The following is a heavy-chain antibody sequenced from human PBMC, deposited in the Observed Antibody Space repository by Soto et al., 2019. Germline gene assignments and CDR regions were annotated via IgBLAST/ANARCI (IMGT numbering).Heavy chain of an antibody. CDR2: INSDGSST. D-gene: IGHD6-13*01. CDR1: GFTFSSYW. Sequence: PGGSLRLSCAASGFTFSSYWMHWVRQAPGKGLVWVSRINSDGSSTYYADSVKGRFTISRDNSRNTLYLQMNSLRAEDTAVYYCARSWQHTRYYFDYWGQGTLVTVSS. CDR3: ARSWQHTRYYFDY. V-gene: IGHV3-74*01. J-gene: IGHJ4*02.